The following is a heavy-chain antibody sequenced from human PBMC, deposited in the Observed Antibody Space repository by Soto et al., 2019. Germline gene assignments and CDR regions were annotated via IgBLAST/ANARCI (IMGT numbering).Heavy chain of an antibody. J-gene: IGHJ4*02. D-gene: IGHD2-15*01. CDR3: AAEVYCSGGSCYPIDY. CDR2: IVVGSGNT. Sequence: GASVKVSCKASGYTFTSYGISWVRQAPGQGLEWIGWIVVGSGNTNYAQKFQERVTITRDMSTSTAYMELSSLRSEDTAVYYCAAEVYCSGGSCYPIDYWGQGTLVTVSS. V-gene: IGHV1-58*02. CDR1: GYTFTSYG.